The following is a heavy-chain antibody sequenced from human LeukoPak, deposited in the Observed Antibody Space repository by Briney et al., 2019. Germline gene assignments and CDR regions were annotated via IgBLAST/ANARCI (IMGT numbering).Heavy chain of an antibody. V-gene: IGHV1-18*01. CDR2: ISAYNGNT. D-gene: IGHD3-3*01. CDR1: GYTFTSYG. Sequence: ASVTVSCTASGYTFTSYGISWVRQAPGQGLEWMGWISAYNGNTNYAQKLQGRVTMTTDTSTSTAYMDLRSLRSDDTAVYYCARGGYDFVYYYYGMDVWGQGTTVTVSS. J-gene: IGHJ6*02. CDR3: ARGGYDFVYYYYGMDV.